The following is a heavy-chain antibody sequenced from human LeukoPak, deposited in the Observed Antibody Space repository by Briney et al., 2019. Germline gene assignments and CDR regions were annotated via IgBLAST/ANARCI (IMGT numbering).Heavy chain of an antibody. D-gene: IGHD6-13*01. V-gene: IGHV3-21*05. CDR1: GFTFSSYS. J-gene: IGHJ3*02. CDR2: ISSSSSYI. CDR3: ARDSSSSWNLVAFDI. Sequence: NPGGSLRLSCAASGFTFSSYSMNWVRQAPGKGLEWVSYISSSSSYIYYADSVKGRFTISRDNAKNSLYLQMNSLRAEDTAVYYCARDSSSSWNLVAFDIWGQGTMVTVSS.